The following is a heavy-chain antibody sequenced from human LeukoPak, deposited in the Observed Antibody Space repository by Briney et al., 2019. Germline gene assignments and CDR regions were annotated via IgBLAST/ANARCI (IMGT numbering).Heavy chain of an antibody. V-gene: IGHV1-18*01. J-gene: IGHJ4*02. Sequence: ASVKVSCKASGYTFTSYGISWVRQAPGQGLEWMGWISAYNGNTNYAQKLQGRVTMTTDTSTSTAYIELRSLRSDDTAVYYCAREGDPAAPLVFDYWGQGTLVTVSS. CDR3: AREGDPAAPLVFDY. CDR1: GYTFTSYG. D-gene: IGHD2-2*01. CDR2: ISAYNGNT.